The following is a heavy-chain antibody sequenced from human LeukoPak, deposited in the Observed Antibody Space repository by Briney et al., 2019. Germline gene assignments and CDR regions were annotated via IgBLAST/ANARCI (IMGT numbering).Heavy chain of an antibody. CDR2: IYYSGTT. CDR1: GGSMSNYY. Sequence: SETLSLTCTVSGGSMSNYYWIWIRQPPGKGLEWIGYIYYSGTTSYNPSLKSRVTISVDTSKNQFSLKVNSVTAADAAVYYCAKGQFYHDSTGYSDWGQGTLVTVSS. CDR3: AKGQFYHDSTGYSD. D-gene: IGHD3-22*01. J-gene: IGHJ4*02. V-gene: IGHV4-59*01.